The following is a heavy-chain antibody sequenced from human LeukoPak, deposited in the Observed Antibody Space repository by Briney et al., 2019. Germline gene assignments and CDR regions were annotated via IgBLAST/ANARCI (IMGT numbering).Heavy chain of an antibody. D-gene: IGHD3-9*01. CDR2: INPNSGGT. Sequence: GASVKVSCKASGYTFTGHYMHWVRQAPGQGLEWMGWINPNSGGTNYAQKFQGRVTMTRDTSISTAYMELSRLRSDDTAVYYCARAFEYFDPNDYFDYWGQGTLVTVSS. J-gene: IGHJ4*02. CDR1: GYTFTGHY. V-gene: IGHV1-2*02. CDR3: ARAFEYFDPNDYFDY.